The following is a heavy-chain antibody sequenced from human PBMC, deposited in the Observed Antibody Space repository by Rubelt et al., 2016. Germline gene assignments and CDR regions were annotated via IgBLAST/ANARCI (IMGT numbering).Heavy chain of an antibody. Sequence: QVQLVESGGGVVQPGRSLRLSCAASGFTFSSYGMHWVRQAPGKGLEWVAVISYDGSNKYYADSVKGLVTISRDNVKNSLYLQMNSLRAEDTAVYYCARERNVDTAMEPLDYWGQGTLVTVSS. V-gene: IGHV3-33*05. J-gene: IGHJ4*02. D-gene: IGHD5-18*01. CDR2: ISYDGSNK. CDR3: ARERNVDTAMEPLDY. CDR1: GFTFSSYG.